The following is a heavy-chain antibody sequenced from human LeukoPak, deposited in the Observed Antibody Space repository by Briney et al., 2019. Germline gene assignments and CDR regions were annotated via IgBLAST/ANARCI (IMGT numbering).Heavy chain of an antibody. Sequence: PGGSLRLSCAASGFTFGSYGMTWVRQAPGKGLEWVSAISGSGGSTYYADSVKGRFTISRDNSKNTLYLQMNSLRAEDTAVYYCAKANGRFGELLIPRRYYFDYWGQGTLVTVSS. D-gene: IGHD3-10*01. V-gene: IGHV3-23*01. CDR1: GFTFGSYG. CDR3: AKANGRFGELLIPRRYYFDY. CDR2: ISGSGGST. J-gene: IGHJ4*02.